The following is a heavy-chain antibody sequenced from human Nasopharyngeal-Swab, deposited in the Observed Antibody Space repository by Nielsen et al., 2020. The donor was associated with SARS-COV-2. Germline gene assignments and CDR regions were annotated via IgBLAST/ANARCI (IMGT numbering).Heavy chain of an antibody. J-gene: IGHJ4*02. Sequence: ETLSLTCTASGFIFSSHWIHWVRQAPGKGLVWVSRFNTDGSSTSYADSVKGRFTVSRNNAENTVHLQMNSLRAEDTAVYYCTIDFDNPAGYWGQGTLVTVSS. CDR2: FNTDGSST. V-gene: IGHV3-74*01. D-gene: IGHD3-22*01. CDR3: TIDFDNPAGY. CDR1: GFIFSSHW.